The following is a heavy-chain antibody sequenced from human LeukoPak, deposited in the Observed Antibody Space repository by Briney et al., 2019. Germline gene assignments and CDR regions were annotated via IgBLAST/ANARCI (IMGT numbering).Heavy chain of an antibody. CDR2: ISSSGNTI. D-gene: IGHD6-19*01. J-gene: IGHJ4*02. Sequence: GGSLRLSCAASGFTFSGYIMNWVRQAPGQGLEWVSFISSSGNTIYYADSVKGRFTVSGDNAKNSLYLQMNSLRAEDTAVYYCARDQWLDYWGQGTLVTVSS. V-gene: IGHV3-48*01. CDR3: ARDQWLDY. CDR1: GFTFSGYI.